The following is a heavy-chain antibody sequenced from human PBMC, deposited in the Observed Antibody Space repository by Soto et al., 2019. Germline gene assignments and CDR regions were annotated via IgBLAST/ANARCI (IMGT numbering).Heavy chain of an antibody. J-gene: IGHJ4*02. Sequence: EVQLVESGGGLVQPGRSLRLSCAASGFTFDDYAMHWVRQAPGKGLEWVSGISWNSGSIGYADSVKGRFNISRDNAKNSLYLQMNSLRAEDTALYYCAKDSSDTAIWRDFDYWGQGTLVTVSS. CDR1: GFTFDDYA. CDR3: AKDSSDTAIWRDFDY. D-gene: IGHD5-18*01. V-gene: IGHV3-9*01. CDR2: ISWNSGSI.